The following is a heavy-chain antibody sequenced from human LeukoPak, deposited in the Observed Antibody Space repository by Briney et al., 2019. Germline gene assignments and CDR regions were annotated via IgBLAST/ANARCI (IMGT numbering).Heavy chain of an antibody. V-gene: IGHV3-74*01. CDR2: ISNDGKTK. Sequence: GGSLRLSFPPPESPLSNNSSNWARQPPGRRLVWVSVISNDGKTKHYADSVKGRFTMSRDNAKNAQSLLMNSLKAEDTAVYYCAPLYFDSWGQGTLVTVSS. CDR3: APLYFDS. J-gene: IGHJ4*02. CDR1: ESPLSNNS.